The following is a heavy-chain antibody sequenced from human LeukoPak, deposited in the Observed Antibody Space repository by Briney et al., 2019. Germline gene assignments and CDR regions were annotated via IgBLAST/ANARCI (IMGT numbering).Heavy chain of an antibody. V-gene: IGHV3-23*01. CDR2: ISGSGGST. CDR1: GFTFSSYG. Sequence: QSGGSLRLSCAASGFTFSSYGMSWVRQAPGKGLEWVSAISGSGGSTYYADSVKGRFTISRDNAKNSLYLQINNLRAEDTAMYYCARVGFQVMVKGAFDIWGQGTMVTVSS. D-gene: IGHD2-15*01. J-gene: IGHJ3*02. CDR3: ARVGFQVMVKGAFDI.